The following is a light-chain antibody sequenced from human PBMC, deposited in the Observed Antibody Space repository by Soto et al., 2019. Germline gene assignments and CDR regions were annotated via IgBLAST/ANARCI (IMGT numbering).Light chain of an antibody. J-gene: IGLJ2*01. CDR1: SSNIGSNY. CDR3: AAWDDSLRAPV. CDR2: RDD. V-gene: IGLV1-47*01. Sequence: QSVLTQPPSASATPGQRITISCFGSSSNIGSNYGYWYPQLPGTAPKLLISRDDERPSGVPDRFSGSKPGTSASLAISGVRSEDEADYFCAAWDDSLRAPVFGGGTQLTVL.